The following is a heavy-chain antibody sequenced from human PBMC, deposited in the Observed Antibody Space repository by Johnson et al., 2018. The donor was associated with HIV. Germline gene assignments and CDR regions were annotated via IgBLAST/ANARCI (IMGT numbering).Heavy chain of an antibody. Sequence: QVQLVESGGGLVQPGGSLRLSCAASGFTFSSYGMHWVRQAPGKGLEWVAVISYDGSNKYYADSVKGRFTISRDNAKNSLYLQMNSLRAEDTALYYCARASEVVVYAIRGRAFDIWGQGTMVTVSS. D-gene: IGHD2-8*02. CDR3: ARASEVVVYAIRGRAFDI. CDR1: GFTFSSYG. CDR2: ISYDGSNK. J-gene: IGHJ3*02. V-gene: IGHV3-30*03.